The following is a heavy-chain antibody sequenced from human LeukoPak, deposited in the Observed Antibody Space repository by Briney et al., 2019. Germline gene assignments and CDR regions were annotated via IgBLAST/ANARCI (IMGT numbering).Heavy chain of an antibody. V-gene: IGHV4-31*11. CDR3: ARGGYCSSTSCTNFDY. Sequence: SETLSLTCAVSGESFSGNFWTWIRQHPGKGLEWIGYIYYSGSTYYNPSLKSRVTISVDTSKNQFSLKLSSVTAADTAVYYCARGGYCSSTSCTNFDYWGQGTLVTVSS. J-gene: IGHJ4*02. CDR2: IYYSGST. CDR1: GESFSGNF. D-gene: IGHD2-2*01.